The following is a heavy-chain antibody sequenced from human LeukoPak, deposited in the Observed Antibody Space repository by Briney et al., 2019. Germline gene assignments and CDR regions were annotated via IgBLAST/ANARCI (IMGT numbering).Heavy chain of an antibody. CDR2: INHSGST. CDR3: ARRQSGYDPKTPGAFDI. J-gene: IGHJ3*02. D-gene: IGHD5-12*01. Sequence: PSETLSLTCAVYGGSFSGYYWSWIRQPPGKGLEWIGEINHSGSTNYNPSLKSRVTISVDMSKNQFSLKLSSVTAADTAVYYCARRQSGYDPKTPGAFDIWGQGTMVTVSS. V-gene: IGHV4-34*01. CDR1: GGSFSGYY.